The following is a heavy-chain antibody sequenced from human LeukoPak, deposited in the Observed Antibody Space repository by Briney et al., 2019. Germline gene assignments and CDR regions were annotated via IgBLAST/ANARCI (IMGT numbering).Heavy chain of an antibody. D-gene: IGHD1-26*01. CDR2: ISGSGGST. Sequence: GGFLRLSCAASGFTFSSYGMSWVRQAPGKGLEWVSAISGSGGSTYYADSVKGRFTISRDNSKNTLYLQMNSLRAEDTAVYYCAKDLYAVGAENWFDPWGQGTLVTVSS. V-gene: IGHV3-23*01. J-gene: IGHJ5*02. CDR1: GFTFSSYG. CDR3: AKDLYAVGAENWFDP.